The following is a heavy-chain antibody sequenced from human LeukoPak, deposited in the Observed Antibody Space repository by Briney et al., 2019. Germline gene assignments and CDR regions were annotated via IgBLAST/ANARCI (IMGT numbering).Heavy chain of an antibody. V-gene: IGHV4-34*01. J-gene: IGHJ5*02. CDR2: INHSGST. Sequence: SETLSLTCAVYGGSFSGYYWSWIRQPPGKGLEWIGEINHSGSTNYNPSLKSRVTISVDTSKNQFSLKLSSVTAADTAVYYCARGGRKPLFGVVIGKYNWFDHWGQGTLVTVSS. D-gene: IGHD3-3*01. CDR3: ARGGRKPLFGVVIGKYNWFDH. CDR1: GGSFSGYY.